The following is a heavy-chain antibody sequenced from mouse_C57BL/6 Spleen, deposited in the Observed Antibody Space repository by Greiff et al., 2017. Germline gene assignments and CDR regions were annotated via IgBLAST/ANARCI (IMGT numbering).Heavy chain of an antibody. CDR3: ARGFTTVVEWYFGV. CDR2: IYPGDGDT. V-gene: IGHV1-82*01. J-gene: IGHJ1*03. Sequence: VQLQQSGPELVKPGASVKISCKASGYAFSSSWMNWVKQRPGKGLEWIGRIYPGDGDTNYNGKFKGKATLTADKSSSTAYMQLSRLTSEDSAVYFCARGFTTVVEWYFGVWGTGTTVTVSS. CDR1: GYAFSSSW. D-gene: IGHD1-1*01.